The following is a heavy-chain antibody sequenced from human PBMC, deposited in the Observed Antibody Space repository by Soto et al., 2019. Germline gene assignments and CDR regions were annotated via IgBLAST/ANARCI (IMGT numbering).Heavy chain of an antibody. D-gene: IGHD3-22*01. V-gene: IGHV1-18*01. Sequence: ASVKVSCKASGYTFTSYGISWVRQAPGQGLEWMGWISAYNGNTNYAQKFQGWVTMTRDTSISTAYMELSRLRSDDTAVYYCARDYYDSSGNAFDIWGQGTMVTVSS. CDR1: GYTFTSYG. J-gene: IGHJ3*02. CDR3: ARDYYDSSGNAFDI. CDR2: ISAYNGNT.